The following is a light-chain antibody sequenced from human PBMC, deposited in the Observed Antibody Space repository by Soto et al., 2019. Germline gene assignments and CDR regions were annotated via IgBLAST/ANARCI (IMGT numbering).Light chain of an antibody. CDR2: DVS. Sequence: QSALTQPRSVSGSPGQSVTISCTGTSSDVGAYNYVSWYQQHPGKAPKVMIYDVSKRPSGVPDRFSGSKSGNTASLTISGLQAEDEADYHCCSFAGTSGVFGGGTKVTVL. CDR1: SSDVGAYNY. CDR3: CSFAGTSGV. V-gene: IGLV2-11*01. J-gene: IGLJ3*02.